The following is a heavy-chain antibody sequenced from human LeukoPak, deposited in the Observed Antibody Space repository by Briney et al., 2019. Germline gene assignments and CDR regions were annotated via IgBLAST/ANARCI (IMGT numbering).Heavy chain of an antibody. D-gene: IGHD3-3*01. Sequence: SETLSLTCTVSGGSISSYYWSWIRQPPGKGLEWIGYIYYSGSTNYNPSLKSRVTISVDTSKNQFSLKLSSVTAADTAVYYRARHRFGVVTRYFDYWGQGTLVTVSS. CDR2: IYYSGST. V-gene: IGHV4-59*08. CDR1: GGSISSYY. CDR3: ARHRFGVVTRYFDY. J-gene: IGHJ4*02.